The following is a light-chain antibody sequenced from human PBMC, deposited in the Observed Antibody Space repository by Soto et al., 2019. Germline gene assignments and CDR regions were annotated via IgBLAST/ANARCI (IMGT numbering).Light chain of an antibody. CDR1: QSISSW. J-gene: IGKJ1*01. CDR2: DAS. Sequence: DLPMTQSPSTLSASVGDRVTITCRASQSISSWLAWYQQKPGKAPKLLIYDASSLESGVPSRFSSSGSGTEFTLTITSLQPDDFATYYCQQYNSYPWTFGQGTKVEIK. CDR3: QQYNSYPWT. V-gene: IGKV1-5*01.